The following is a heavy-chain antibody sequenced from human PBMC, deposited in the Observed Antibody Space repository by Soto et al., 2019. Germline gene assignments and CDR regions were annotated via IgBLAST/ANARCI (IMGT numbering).Heavy chain of an antibody. D-gene: IGHD3-16*01. CDR2: IYYTGRT. V-gene: IGHV4-39*01. J-gene: IGHJ5*02. CDR3: ARHASGVTSFGLLLRGGFYP. CDR1: GGSTSTRHH. Sequence: PSKTMSLSCTVSGGSTSTRHHWGWIRQSPGKVLEWRGSIYYTGRTYQNPSVASRLTISADTSRKQVSLNWKSVTAADTALYYCARHASGVTSFGLLLRGGFYPCGQGILVTVSA.